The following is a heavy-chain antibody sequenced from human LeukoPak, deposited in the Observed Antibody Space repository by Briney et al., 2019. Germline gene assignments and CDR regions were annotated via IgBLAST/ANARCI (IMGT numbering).Heavy chain of an antibody. CDR3: ARLKAAAGSNFDY. CDR1: GFTFDDYG. Sequence: GGSLRLSCAASGFTFDDYGMSWVRQAPGKGLEWVSGINWSGGSTSYADSVKGRFTISRDTAKNSLYLQMNSLRAEDTALYYCARLKAAAGSNFDYWGQGTLVTVSS. J-gene: IGHJ4*02. CDR2: INWSGGST. V-gene: IGHV3-20*04. D-gene: IGHD6-13*01.